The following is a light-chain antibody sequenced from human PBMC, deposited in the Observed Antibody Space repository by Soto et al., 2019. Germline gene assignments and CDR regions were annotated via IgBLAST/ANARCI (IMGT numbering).Light chain of an antibody. CDR1: SSDVGAFNY. V-gene: IGLV2-14*03. CDR2: DVS. CDR3: NSYPSNKTYV. J-gene: IGLJ1*01. Sequence: QSALTQPASVSGSPGQAITISCSGASSDVGAFNYVSWYQQHPGKVPKLMIYDVSNRPSGVSNRFSGSKSGNTASQTISGLRAEDEADYYWNSYPSNKTYVFANGTRSPS.